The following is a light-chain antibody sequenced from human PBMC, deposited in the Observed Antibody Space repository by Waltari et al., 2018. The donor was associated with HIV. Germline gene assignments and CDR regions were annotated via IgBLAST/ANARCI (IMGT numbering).Light chain of an antibody. CDR2: DVN. CDR1: NDDIGGHDY. J-gene: IGLJ1*01. Sequence: QSALAQPASVSGSPGQSISIFCTGTNDDIGGHDYVSWYQVIPDQSPRLIIFDVNRRPSGISHRFSGSKSGYTASLMIFGLQPEDEANYFCSSYVKGGLYVFGSGTKV. CDR3: SSYVKGGLYV. V-gene: IGLV2-14*03.